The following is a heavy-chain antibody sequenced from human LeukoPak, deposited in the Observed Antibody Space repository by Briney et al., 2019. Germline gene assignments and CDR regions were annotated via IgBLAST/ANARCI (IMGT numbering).Heavy chain of an antibody. CDR2: ISGSGDRA. CDR3: TAHQESIN. CDR1: GFTFSSYA. V-gene: IGHV3-23*01. J-gene: IGHJ4*02. D-gene: IGHD2-21*01. Sequence: GGSLRLSCAASGFTFSSYAMSWVRQAPGKGLEWVSAISGSGDRAYYADSVKGRFTISRDNSKNTLYLQMNSLKTEDTAVYYCTAHQESINWGQGTLVTVSS.